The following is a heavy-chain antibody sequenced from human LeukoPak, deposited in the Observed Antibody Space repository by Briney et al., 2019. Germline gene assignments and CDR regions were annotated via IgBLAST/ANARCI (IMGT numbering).Heavy chain of an antibody. V-gene: IGHV4-59*08. D-gene: IGHD6-25*01. CDR3: ARSAIDAFDI. CDR1: GGSISSYY. J-gene: IGHJ3*02. Sequence: PSETLSLTCTVSGGSISSYYWSWIRQPPGKGLECIGYIYNSGSTNYNPSLKSRVSISIDTSKNQFSLKLSSVTAADTAVYYCARSAIDAFDIWGQGTMVTVSS. CDR2: IYNSGST.